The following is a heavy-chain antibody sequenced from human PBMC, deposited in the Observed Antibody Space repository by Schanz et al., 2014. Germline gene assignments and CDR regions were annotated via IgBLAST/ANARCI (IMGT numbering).Heavy chain of an antibody. J-gene: IGHJ4*02. CDR3: ARIGGSVFDY. CDR2: ISGSGGST. Sequence: EVQLAESGGGLVQPGGSLRLSCVASGFTFSSYAMSWVRQAPGKGLEWVSAISGSGGSTYYADSVKGRFTISRDNSKNSLYLQMNSLRAEDTAVYYCARIGGSVFDYWAQGTLXTVSS. CDR1: GFTFSSYA. D-gene: IGHD3-10*01. V-gene: IGHV3-23*04.